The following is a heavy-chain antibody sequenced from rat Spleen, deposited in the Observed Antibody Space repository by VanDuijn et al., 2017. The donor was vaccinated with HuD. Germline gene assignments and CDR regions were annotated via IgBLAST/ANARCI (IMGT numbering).Heavy chain of an antibody. Sequence: EVQLQESGPGLVKPSQSLSLTCSVTGYSITSSYRWNWIRKFPGNKLEWMGYINSAGSTNYNPSLKSRIPITRDTSKNQFFLQVNSVTTEDTATYYCAKTTVAYYYIMDAWGQGASVTVSS. J-gene: IGHJ4*01. D-gene: IGHD1-3*01. V-gene: IGHV3-3*01. CDR1: GYSITSSYR. CDR3: AKTTVAYYYIMDA. CDR2: INSAGST.